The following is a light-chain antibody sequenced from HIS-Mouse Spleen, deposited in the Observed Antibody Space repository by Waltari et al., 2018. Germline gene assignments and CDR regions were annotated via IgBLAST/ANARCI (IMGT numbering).Light chain of an antibody. Sequence: QSALTQPASVSGSPGQSITISCPGTSSDVGSYNLVSWYQQHPGKAPKLMIYEGSKRASGVSNRLSGSKSGNTASLTISGLQAEDEADYYCCSYAGSSTWVFGGGTKLTVL. J-gene: IGLJ3*02. CDR1: SSDVGSYNL. CDR2: EGS. CDR3: CSYAGSSTWV. V-gene: IGLV2-23*01.